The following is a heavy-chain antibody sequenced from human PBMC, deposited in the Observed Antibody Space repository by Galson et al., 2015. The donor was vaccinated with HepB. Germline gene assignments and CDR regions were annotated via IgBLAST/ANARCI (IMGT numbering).Heavy chain of an antibody. CDR3: ARLKYSSSPASADGTSYYFDY. J-gene: IGHJ4*02. CDR1: GGTFSSYA. CDR2: IIPIFGTA. V-gene: IGHV1-69*06. D-gene: IGHD6-6*01. Sequence: SVKVSCKASGGTFSSYAISWVRQAPGQGLEWMGGIIPIFGTANYAQKFQGRVTITADKSTSTAYMELSSLRSEDTAVYYCARLKYSSSPASADGTSYYFDYWGQGTLVTVSS.